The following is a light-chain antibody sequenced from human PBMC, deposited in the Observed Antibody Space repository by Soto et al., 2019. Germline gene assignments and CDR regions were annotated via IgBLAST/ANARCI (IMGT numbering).Light chain of an antibody. V-gene: IGLV2-8*01. CDR1: SSDVGGYDY. CDR2: ADS. CDR3: CSYAGTSAPYV. J-gene: IGLJ1*01. Sequence: QSALTQPPSASGSPGRSVTISCTGTSSDVGGYDYVSWFQQHPGKAPKLIIYADSKRPSGVSTRFSGSKSGNTASLTISGLQAEDEADYYCCSYAGTSAPYVFGSGTKLTVL.